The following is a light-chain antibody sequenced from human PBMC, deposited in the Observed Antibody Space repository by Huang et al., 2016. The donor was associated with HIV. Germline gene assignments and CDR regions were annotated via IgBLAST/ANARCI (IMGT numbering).Light chain of an antibody. CDR2: DAS. CDR3: QQRTYSFT. CDR1: QSVGSF. J-gene: IGKJ3*01. V-gene: IGKV3-11*01. Sequence: EILLTQSPATLSLSPGERATRSCRASQSVGSFLACYQKKPCQAPRILIYDASYMANCIPARFSGRGSGTDLTLTISSLVPEYFAVYYCQQRTYSFTFGPGTKVD.